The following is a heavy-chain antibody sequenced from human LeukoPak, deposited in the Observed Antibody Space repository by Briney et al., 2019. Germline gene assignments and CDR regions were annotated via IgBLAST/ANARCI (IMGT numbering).Heavy chain of an antibody. Sequence: SETLSLTCAVYGGSFSGYYWSWIRQPPGKGLEWIGEINHSGSTNYNPSLKSRVTISVDTSKNQFALKLSSVTAADTAVYYCARHDGSSWYYAFDVWGQGTMVTVSS. D-gene: IGHD6-13*01. CDR3: ARHDGSSWYYAFDV. J-gene: IGHJ3*01. CDR1: GGSFSGYY. CDR2: INHSGST. V-gene: IGHV4-34*01.